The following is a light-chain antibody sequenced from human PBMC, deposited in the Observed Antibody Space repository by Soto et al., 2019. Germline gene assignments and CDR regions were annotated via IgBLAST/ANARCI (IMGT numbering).Light chain of an antibody. CDR1: RSVSSSY. Sequence: EIVLTQSPGTLSLSPGERATLSCRASRSVSSSYLAWYQQTPGQAPRLLIYGASSRATGIPDRFSGSGSGTDFTLTISRLEPEDFAVYYCQQYDSSPLTFGQGTKVEIK. J-gene: IGKJ1*01. CDR2: GAS. CDR3: QQYDSSPLT. V-gene: IGKV3-20*01.